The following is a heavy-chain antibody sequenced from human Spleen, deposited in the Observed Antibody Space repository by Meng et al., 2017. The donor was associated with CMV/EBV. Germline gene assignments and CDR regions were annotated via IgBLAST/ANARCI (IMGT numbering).Heavy chain of an antibody. CDR2: IKQDGREK. CDR1: GFTFSSYW. D-gene: IGHD1-26*01. CDR3: ASQGATMPN. V-gene: IGHV3-7*01. J-gene: IGHJ4*02. Sequence: GESLKISCAASGFTFSSYWMSWVRQAPGKGLEWVANIKQDGREKYYVDSVKGRFTISRDNAKNSLYLQMNSLRAEDTAVYYCASQGATMPNWGQGTLVTVSS.